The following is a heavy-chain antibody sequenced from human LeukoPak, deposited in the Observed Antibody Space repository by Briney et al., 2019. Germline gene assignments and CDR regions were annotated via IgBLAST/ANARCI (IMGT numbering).Heavy chain of an antibody. CDR3: ARDGGGRFGEDYYYGLDV. D-gene: IGHD3-10*01. CDR1: GGSIRSYY. J-gene: IGHJ6*02. Sequence: PSETLSLTCTVSGGSIRSYYGSWIRQPAGKGLEWIGRIYTSESTNYNPSLKSRVTMSVDTSKNQFSLKLSSVTAADTAVYYCARDGGGRFGEDYYYGLDVWGPGTTVTVSS. V-gene: IGHV4-4*07. CDR2: IYTSEST.